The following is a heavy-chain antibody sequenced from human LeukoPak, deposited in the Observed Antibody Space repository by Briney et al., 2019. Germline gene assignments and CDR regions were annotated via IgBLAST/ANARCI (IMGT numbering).Heavy chain of an antibody. CDR3: ARSQYNWNYADYYYYMDV. Sequence: PSETLSPTCTVSGGSISSGGYYWSWIRQHPGKGLEWIGYIYYSGSTYYNPSLKSRVTISVDTSKNQFSLKLSSVTAADTAVYYCARSQYNWNYADYYYYMDVWGKGTTVTVSS. CDR1: GGSISSGGYY. CDR2: IYYSGST. J-gene: IGHJ6*03. V-gene: IGHV4-31*03. D-gene: IGHD1-7*01.